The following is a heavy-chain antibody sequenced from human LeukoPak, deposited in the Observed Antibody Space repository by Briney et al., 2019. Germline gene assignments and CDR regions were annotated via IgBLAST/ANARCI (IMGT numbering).Heavy chain of an antibody. CDR1: GGSISSGGYS. CDR2: IYHSGST. J-gene: IGHJ4*02. V-gene: IGHV4-30-2*01. CDR3: AREDLNTIDY. Sequence: PSQTLSLTCAVSGGSISSGGYSWSWIRQPPGKGLEWIGYIYHSGSTYYNPSLKSRVTISVDRSKNQFSLKLSSVTAADTAVYYCAREDLNTIDYWGQGTLVTVSS.